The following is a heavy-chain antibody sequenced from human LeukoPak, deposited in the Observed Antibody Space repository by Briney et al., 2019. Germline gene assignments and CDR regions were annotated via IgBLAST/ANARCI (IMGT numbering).Heavy chain of an antibody. V-gene: IGHV1-46*01. CDR1: GXXXXSYX. Sequence: AXVKVSCKASGXXXXSYXXSWVXXAXGQXLEWMGMIYPRDGSTSYAQKFQGRVTVTRDTSTSTVHMELSGLRSEDTAVHYCARDQEGFDYWGQGTLVTVSS. J-gene: IGHJ4*02. CDR2: IYPRDGST. CDR3: ARDQEGFDY.